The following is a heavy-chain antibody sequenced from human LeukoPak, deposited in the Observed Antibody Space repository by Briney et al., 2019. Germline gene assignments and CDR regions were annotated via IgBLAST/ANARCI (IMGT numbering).Heavy chain of an antibody. J-gene: IGHJ4*02. CDR1: GFTFSTYA. CDR3: ARSTVSYYFDY. CDR2: VTSNGGAT. V-gene: IGHV3-64*01. D-gene: IGHD2-8*02. Sequence: PGGSLRLSCTASGFTFSTYATHWVRQAPGKGLEYVSAVTSNGGATYYANSVKGRFTISRDNSKNTLYLQMGSLRPEDMAVYYCARSTVSYYFDYWGQGTLVTVSS.